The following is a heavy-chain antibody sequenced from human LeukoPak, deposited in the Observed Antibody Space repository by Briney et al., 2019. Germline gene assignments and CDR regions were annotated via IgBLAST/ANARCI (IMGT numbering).Heavy chain of an antibody. CDR2: INPNSGGT. Sequence: ASVKVSCKASGYTFTGYYMHWVRQAPGQGLEWMGWINPNSGGTNYAQKFQGRVTMTRDTSISTAYMELSRLRSDDTAVYYCARDLGYCTNGVCYWGQGTLATVSS. CDR3: ARDLGYCTNGVCY. CDR1: GYTFTGYY. J-gene: IGHJ4*02. V-gene: IGHV1-2*02. D-gene: IGHD2-8*01.